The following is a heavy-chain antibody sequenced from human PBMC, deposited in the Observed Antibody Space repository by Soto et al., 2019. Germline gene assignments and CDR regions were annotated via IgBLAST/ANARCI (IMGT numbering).Heavy chain of an antibody. CDR2: IKQDGGEK. V-gene: IGHV3-7*03. Sequence: EVQLVESGGGSVQPGESLRLSCVASGFTFSMYWMSWVRQGPGKGLEWVARIKQDGGEKYYLDSVKGRFTVSRDNAKNSLYLQLHSLSADDAAIYYCVRDQLILPADDFYYGVDVWGQGPTGTVSS. J-gene: IGHJ6*02. CDR3: VRDQLILPADDFYYGVDV. CDR1: GFTFSMYW.